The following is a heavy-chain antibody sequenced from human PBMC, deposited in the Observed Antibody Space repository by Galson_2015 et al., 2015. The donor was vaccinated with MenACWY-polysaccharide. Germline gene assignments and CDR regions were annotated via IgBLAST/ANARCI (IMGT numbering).Heavy chain of an antibody. Sequence: QSGAEVKKPGESPKISCQASGYRFTTYWIGWVRQMPGKALEWMAVIYLGGSDTRYSPSFQGQITISADKSSSTAYLQWSSLTASDTAMYYCATATHGPSWWDHWGQGTLVTVSS. J-gene: IGHJ4*02. CDR2: IYLGGSDT. D-gene: IGHD2-15*01. CDR1: GYRFTTYW. CDR3: ATATHGPSWWDH. V-gene: IGHV5-51*03.